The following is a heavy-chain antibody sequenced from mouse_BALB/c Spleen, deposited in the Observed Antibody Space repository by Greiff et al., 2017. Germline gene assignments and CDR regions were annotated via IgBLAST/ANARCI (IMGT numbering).Heavy chain of an antibody. V-gene: IGHV5-9-4*01. CDR1: GFTFSSYA. D-gene: IGHD5-1*01. Sequence: EVKLMESGGGLVKPGGSLKLSCAASGFTFSSYAMSWVRQSPEKRLEWVAEISSGGSYTYYPDTVTGRFTISRDNAKNTLYLEMSSLRSEDTAMYYCARAGVSTHYFDYWGQGTTLTVSS. CDR2: ISSGGSYT. CDR3: ARAGVSTHYFDY. J-gene: IGHJ2*01.